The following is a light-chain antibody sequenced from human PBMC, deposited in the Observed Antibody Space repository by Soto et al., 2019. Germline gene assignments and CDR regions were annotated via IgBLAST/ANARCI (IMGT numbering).Light chain of an antibody. CDR1: QGISSY. V-gene: IGKV1-9*01. CDR3: QQLNGYPPFT. Sequence: IQLTQSPSSLSASVGDRVTITCRASQGISSYLAWYQQKPGKAPKLLIYSASTLQSGVPSRFSGSGCGTHFTLTISSLQPEDFATYYCQQLNGYPPFTFGPGTKVDIK. CDR2: SAS. J-gene: IGKJ3*01.